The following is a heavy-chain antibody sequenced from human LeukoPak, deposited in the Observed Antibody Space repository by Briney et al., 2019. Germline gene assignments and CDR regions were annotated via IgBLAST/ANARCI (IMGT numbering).Heavy chain of an antibody. CDR3: AKDWTPHNRVYDCLDA. CDR2: IKQDGSEN. J-gene: IGHJ5*02. D-gene: IGHD3-16*01. V-gene: IGHV3-7*03. CDR1: GFTFSAYW. Sequence: GGSLRLSCAASGFTFSAYWMTWGRQAPGKGLEWVANIKQDGSENHYVDSVKGPFTISRDNAKNSLYLQMNSLRAEDTALYYCAKDWTPHNRVYDCLDAWGQGTQVTVSS.